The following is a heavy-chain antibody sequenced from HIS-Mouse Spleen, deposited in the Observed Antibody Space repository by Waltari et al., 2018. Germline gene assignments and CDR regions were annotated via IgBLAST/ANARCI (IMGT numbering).Heavy chain of an antibody. Sequence: QVQLVESGVGVVQPGRSRRLSCAVFGFTFSSYGMHWVRQAPGEGLEWVAVISYDGSNKYYADSVKGRFTISRDNSKNTLYLQMNSLRAEDTAVYYCAKDGGMGDYYYYYGMDVWGQGTTVTVSS. CDR2: ISYDGSNK. D-gene: IGHD2-21*02. V-gene: IGHV3-30*18. J-gene: IGHJ6*02. CDR1: GFTFSSYG. CDR3: AKDGGMGDYYYYYGMDV.